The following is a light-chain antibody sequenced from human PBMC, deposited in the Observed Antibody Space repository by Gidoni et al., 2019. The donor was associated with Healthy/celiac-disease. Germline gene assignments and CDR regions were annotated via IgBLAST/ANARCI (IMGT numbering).Light chain of an antibody. J-gene: IGKJ3*01. Sequence: EIQMTKSPSSLSASVGDRVTITCRASQSISSYVNWYQQKPGKAPKLLIYAASSLQSGVPSRFSCSGSGTDFTLTISSLQPEDFATYYCQQSYSTLLFTFXPXTKVDIK. CDR3: QQSYSTLLFT. CDR1: QSISSY. CDR2: AAS. V-gene: IGKV1-39*01.